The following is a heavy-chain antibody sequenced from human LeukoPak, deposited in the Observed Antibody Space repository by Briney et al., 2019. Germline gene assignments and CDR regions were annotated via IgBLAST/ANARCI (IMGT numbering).Heavy chain of an antibody. CDR1: GFTFSSYD. D-gene: IGHD6-13*01. CDR2: IGTAGDT. CDR3: ARGAAAAGTFPEYFQH. J-gene: IGHJ1*01. Sequence: GGSLRLSCAASGFTFSSYDMHWVRQATGKGLEWVSAIGTAGDTYYPGSVKGRFTISRENAKNSLYLQMNSLRAGDAAVYYCARGAAAAGTFPEYFQHWGQGTLVTVSS. V-gene: IGHV3-13*01.